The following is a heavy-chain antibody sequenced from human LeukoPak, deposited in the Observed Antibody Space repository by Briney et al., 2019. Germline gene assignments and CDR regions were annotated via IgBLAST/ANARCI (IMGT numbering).Heavy chain of an antibody. CDR2: ISSSGSTI. Sequence: GGSLRLSCAASGFTFSSYEMNWVRQAPGKGLEWVSYISSSGSTIYYADSVEGRFTISRENAKNSLYLQMNSLRAEDTAVYYCASYCSGGSCYSDRFDPWGQGTLVTVSS. J-gene: IGHJ5*02. D-gene: IGHD2-15*01. CDR1: GFTFSSYE. CDR3: ASYCSGGSCYSDRFDP. V-gene: IGHV3-48*03.